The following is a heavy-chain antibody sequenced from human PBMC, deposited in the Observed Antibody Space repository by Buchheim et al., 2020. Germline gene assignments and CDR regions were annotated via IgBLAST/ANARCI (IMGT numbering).Heavy chain of an antibody. V-gene: IGHV3-30*18. CDR2: ISYDGGNK. J-gene: IGHJ4*02. CDR3: AKSRIVGATFLPMDY. CDR1: GFAFSNFG. Sequence: QVQLVESGGGVVQPGRSLRLSCAASGFAFSNFGMHWVRQAPGKGLEWVAVISYDGGNKYYADSVKGRFTIFRDNSKNTLYLQMNSLRDEDTAVYYCAKSRIVGATFLPMDYWGQGAL. D-gene: IGHD1-26*01.